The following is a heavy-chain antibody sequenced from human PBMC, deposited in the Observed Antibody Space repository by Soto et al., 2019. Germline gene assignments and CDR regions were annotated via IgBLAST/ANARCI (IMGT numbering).Heavy chain of an antibody. V-gene: IGHV3-23*01. D-gene: IGHD1-1*01. J-gene: IGHJ3*02. CDR2: ISGSADST. CDR3: AKDWLERRPYAFDI. Sequence: PGGSLRLSCAASGFSFSSFAMNWVRQAPGKGLEWVSIISGSADSTFYADSVKGRFTISRDNSKSTLYLQMNSLRAEDTAVYYCAKDWLERRPYAFDIWGQGTMVTVSS. CDR1: GFSFSSFA.